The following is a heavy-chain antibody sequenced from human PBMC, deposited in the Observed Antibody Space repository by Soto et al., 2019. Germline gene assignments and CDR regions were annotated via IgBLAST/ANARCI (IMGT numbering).Heavy chain of an antibody. CDR2: ISTYNGDT. Sequence: GASVNVYCKTSGYTFTNYGLTWVRQAPGQGLEWMGWISTYNGDTNYVQRLQGRVTMTTDTSTSTSFMELRGLRSDDTAVYYCAIYSFVAGATTGIYVRAQRTTVPVS. CDR1: GYTFTNYG. V-gene: IGHV1-18*04. CDR3: AIYSFVAGATTGIYV. J-gene: IGHJ6*02. D-gene: IGHD1-26*01.